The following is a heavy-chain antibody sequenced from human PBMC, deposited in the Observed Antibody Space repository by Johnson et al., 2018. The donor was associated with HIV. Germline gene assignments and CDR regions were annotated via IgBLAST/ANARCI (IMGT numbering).Heavy chain of an antibody. V-gene: IGHV3-33*08. CDR3: ARYSWNVGAFDI. CDR2: IWYDGSNK. D-gene: IGHD1-20*01. CDR1: GFTFSSYG. Sequence: QLVESGGGVVQPGRSLRLSCAASGFTFSSYGMHWVRQAPGKGLEWVAVIWYDGSNKYYADSVKGRFTISRDNSKNTLYLQMNSLRAEDTAVYYCARYSWNVGAFDIWGQGTMVTVSS. J-gene: IGHJ3*02.